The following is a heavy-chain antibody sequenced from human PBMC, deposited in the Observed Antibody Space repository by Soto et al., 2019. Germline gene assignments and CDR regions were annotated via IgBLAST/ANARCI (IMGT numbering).Heavy chain of an antibody. CDR3: AREDAARIERWFDA. CDR1: GGSISSSSYS. D-gene: IGHD6-6*01. J-gene: IGHJ5*02. CDR2: IYSSGST. V-gene: IGHV4-31*11. Sequence: SSETLSLTCAVSGGSISSSSYSLNWIRQSPGRGLEWIGHIYSSGSTYYNPSLKSRVSISVDTSNNQFSLKLTSVTAADTAVYFCAREDAARIERWFDAWGQGILVTVSS.